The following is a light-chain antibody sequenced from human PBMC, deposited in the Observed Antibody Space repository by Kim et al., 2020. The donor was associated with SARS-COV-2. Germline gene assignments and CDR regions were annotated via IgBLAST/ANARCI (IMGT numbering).Light chain of an antibody. V-gene: IGKV3-11*01. CDR2: DAS. Sequence: PGEKAPPSCGASQSVSSDLAWYQQKPGQATRLLIYDASNRATGIPARFSGSGAGTDFTLTISSLEPEDYAVYYCQQRSNWPPALTFGGGTKVDIK. CDR1: QSVSSD. J-gene: IGKJ4*01. CDR3: QQRSNWPPALT.